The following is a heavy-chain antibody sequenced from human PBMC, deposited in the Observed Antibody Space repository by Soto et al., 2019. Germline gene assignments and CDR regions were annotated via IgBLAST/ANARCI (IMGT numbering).Heavy chain of an antibody. D-gene: IGHD6-13*01. V-gene: IGHV3-9*01. CDR1: GFTFCDYA. CDR3: AKDSPYSSSWSRAFDI. Sequence: GGSLRLSCAASGFTFCDYAMHWVRQAPGKGLEWVSGITWNSNTIGYADSVKGRFTISRDNAKNSLYLQMNSLRAEDTALYYCAKDSPYSSSWSRAFDIWGQGTMVTVSS. J-gene: IGHJ3*02. CDR2: ITWNSNTI.